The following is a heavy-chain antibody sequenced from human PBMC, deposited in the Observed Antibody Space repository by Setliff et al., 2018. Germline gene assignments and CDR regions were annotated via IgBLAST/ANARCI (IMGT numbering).Heavy chain of an antibody. V-gene: IGHV4-34*01. CDR1: GGSFSGYY. CDR2: INHSGST. J-gene: IGHJ5*02. Sequence: SETLSLTCAVYGGSFSGYYWSWIRQPPGKGLEWIGEINHSGSTNYNPSLNSRVTISVDTSKNQFSLKLSSVTAADTAVYYCARRNGEKLDPWGQGTLVTVSS. CDR3: ARRNGEKLDP.